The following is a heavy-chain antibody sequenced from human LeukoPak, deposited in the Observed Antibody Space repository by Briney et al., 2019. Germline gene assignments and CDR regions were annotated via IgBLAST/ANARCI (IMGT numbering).Heavy chain of an antibody. CDR1: GYTFTGYY. CDR3: ARDPEIRHYYDFWSGYPPAFDY. CDR2: INPNSGGT. Sequence: VASVKVSCKASGYTFTGYYMHWVPQAPGQGLEWMGRINPNSGGTNYAQKFQGRVTMTRDTSISTAYMELSRLRSDDTAVYYCARDPEIRHYYDFWSGYPPAFDYWGQGTLVTVSS. D-gene: IGHD3-3*01. V-gene: IGHV1-2*06. J-gene: IGHJ4*02.